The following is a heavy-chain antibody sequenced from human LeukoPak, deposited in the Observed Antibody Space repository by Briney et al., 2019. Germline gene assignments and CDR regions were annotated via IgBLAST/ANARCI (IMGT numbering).Heavy chain of an antibody. CDR2: ISYDGSNK. Sequence: GGSLRLSCAASGFTFSSYAMHWVRQAPGKGLEWVAVISYDGSNKYYADSVKGRFTISRDNSKNTLYPQMNSLRAEDTAVYYCARVLVVTTDYWGQGTLVTVSS. J-gene: IGHJ4*02. CDR1: GFTFSSYA. CDR3: ARVLVVTTDY. D-gene: IGHD2-8*02. V-gene: IGHV3-30-3*01.